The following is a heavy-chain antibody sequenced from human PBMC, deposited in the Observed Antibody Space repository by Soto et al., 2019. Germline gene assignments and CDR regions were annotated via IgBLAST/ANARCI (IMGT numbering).Heavy chain of an antibody. V-gene: IGHV1-8*01. CDR1: GYTFTSYD. CDR3: ARGSAARAKKGWFDP. D-gene: IGHD6-6*01. J-gene: IGHJ5*02. CDR2: MNPNSGST. Sequence: ASVKVACKASGYTFTSYDINWVRQATGQGLEWMGWMNPNSGSTGYAQKFQGRVTMTRNTSISTAYMELSSLRSEDTAVYSCARGSAARAKKGWFDPWGKGTLVTVSS.